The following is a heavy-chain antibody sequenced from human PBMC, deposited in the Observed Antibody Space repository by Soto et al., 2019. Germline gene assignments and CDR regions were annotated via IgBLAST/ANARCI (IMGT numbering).Heavy chain of an antibody. D-gene: IGHD5-12*01. J-gene: IGHJ6*03. CDR3: AKNLRGYSGYEYYYYYMDV. CDR2: ISGSGGST. V-gene: IGHV3-23*01. CDR1: GFTCSSYA. Sequence: GGSLRLSCAASGFTCSSYAMSWVRQAPGKGLEWVSAISGSGGSTYYAESVKGRFTISRDNSKNTLYLQMNSLRAEDTAVYYCAKNLRGYSGYEYYYYYMDVWGKGTTVTVSS.